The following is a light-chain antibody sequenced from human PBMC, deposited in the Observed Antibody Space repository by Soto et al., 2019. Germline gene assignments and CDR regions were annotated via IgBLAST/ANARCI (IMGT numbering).Light chain of an antibody. V-gene: IGKV3-15*01. Sequence: EIVLTQSPGTLSLSPGERATLSCRASQSLSSDLAWYQQRPGQAPRLLIYGASTRATGIPARFSGSGSGTEFTLTISSLQSEDFAVYYCQRYNNWPPYTFGQGTKLEIK. CDR3: QRYNNWPPYT. CDR2: GAS. J-gene: IGKJ2*01. CDR1: QSLSSD.